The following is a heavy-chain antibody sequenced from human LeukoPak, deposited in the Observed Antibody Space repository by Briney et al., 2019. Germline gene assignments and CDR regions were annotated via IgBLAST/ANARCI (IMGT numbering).Heavy chain of an antibody. D-gene: IGHD2-21*02. CDR1: GGTFSSYA. J-gene: IGHJ3*02. CDR3: ARRLTTRVTAGPGAFDI. V-gene: IGHV1-69*04. CDR2: IIPILGIA. Sequence: ASVKVSCKASGGTFSSYAISWVRQAPGQGLEWMGRIIPILGIANYAQKFQGRVTITADKSTSTAYMELSSLRSEDTAVYYCARRLTTRVTAGPGAFDIWGQGTMVTVSS.